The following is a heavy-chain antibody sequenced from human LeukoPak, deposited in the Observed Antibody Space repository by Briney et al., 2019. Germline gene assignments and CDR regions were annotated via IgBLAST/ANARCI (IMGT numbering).Heavy chain of an antibody. J-gene: IGHJ4*02. CDR1: GFTFSSYG. V-gene: IGHV3-30*18. CDR3: AKDHPPPCY. CDR2: ISYDGSNK. Sequence: GGSLRLSCAASGFTFSSYGMHWVRQAPGKGLEWVAVISYDGSNKYYADSVKGRFTISRDNSKNTLYLQMNSLRAEDTAVYYCAKDHPPPCYWGQGTLVTVSS.